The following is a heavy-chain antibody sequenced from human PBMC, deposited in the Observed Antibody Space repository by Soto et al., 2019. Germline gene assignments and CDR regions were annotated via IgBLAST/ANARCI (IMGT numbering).Heavy chain of an antibody. V-gene: IGHV1-69*13. CDR2: IIPIFGTA. CDR1: GYTFTSYA. J-gene: IGHJ5*02. CDR3: ARSTVANWFDP. D-gene: IGHD4-17*01. Sequence: SVKFSCKASGYTFTSYAISWVRQAPGQGLEWMGGIIPIFGTANYAQKFQGRVTITADESTSTAYMELSSLRSEDTAVYYCARSTVANWFDPWGQGTLVTVSS.